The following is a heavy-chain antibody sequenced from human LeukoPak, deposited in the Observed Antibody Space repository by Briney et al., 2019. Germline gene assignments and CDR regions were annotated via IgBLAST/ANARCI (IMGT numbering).Heavy chain of an antibody. Sequence: PGGSLRLSCAASGFTFRSYSMNWVRQAPGKGLEWISYISSGSSAIYYADSVKGRFTISRDNAKNSLYLQTNSLRAEDTAVYYCAAQSGSGSNYPDYWGQGTLVTVSS. CDR2: ISSGSSAI. D-gene: IGHD3-10*01. CDR3: AAQSGSGSNYPDY. V-gene: IGHV3-48*01. J-gene: IGHJ4*02. CDR1: GFTFRSYS.